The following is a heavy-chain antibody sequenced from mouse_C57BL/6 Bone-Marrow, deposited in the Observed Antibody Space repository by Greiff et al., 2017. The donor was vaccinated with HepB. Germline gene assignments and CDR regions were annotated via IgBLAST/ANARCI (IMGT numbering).Heavy chain of an antibody. D-gene: IGHD1-1*01. CDR3: PRKVIYSYGSSSEGAMDY. CDR1: GYAFSSSW. Sequence: VKLQESGPELVKPGASVKISCKASGYAFSSSWMNWVKQRPGKGLEWIGRIYPGDGDTNYNGKFKGKATLTADKSSSTAYRQLSSLTSTDSAVYFCPRKVIYSYGSSSEGAMDYWGQGTSVTVSS. CDR2: IYPGDGDT. J-gene: IGHJ4*01. V-gene: IGHV1-82*01.